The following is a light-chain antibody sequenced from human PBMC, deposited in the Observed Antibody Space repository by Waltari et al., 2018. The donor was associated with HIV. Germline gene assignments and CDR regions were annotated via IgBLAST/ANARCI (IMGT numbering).Light chain of an antibody. Sequence: QSALTQPASVSGSPGQSNNISCTGTSSNVGSDDLVSWYQQQPGEALKLIIYEVTKRPSGVFNRFSGSKSGNTASLTISGLQAEDEADYYCCSCPRSGIRYVFGTGTKVTVL. J-gene: IGLJ1*01. CDR1: SSNVGSDDL. CDR2: EVT. CDR3: CSCPRSGIRYV. V-gene: IGLV2-23*02.